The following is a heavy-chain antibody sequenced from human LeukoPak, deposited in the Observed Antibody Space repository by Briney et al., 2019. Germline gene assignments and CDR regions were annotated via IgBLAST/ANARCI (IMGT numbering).Heavy chain of an antibody. CDR2: IYYSGTT. CDR1: GGSVSSGSSY. V-gene: IGHV4-61*01. J-gene: IGHJ6*02. Sequence: SETLSLTCTVSGGSVSSGSSYWTWIRQPPGKGLEWIGYIYYSGTTNYNPSLKSRVAMSVDTSKNQFSLKLRSVTAADTAVYYCARVTVDYGDNKVDYYYYGMDVWGQGTTVTVSS. CDR3: ARVTVDYGDNKVDYYYYGMDV. D-gene: IGHD4-17*01.